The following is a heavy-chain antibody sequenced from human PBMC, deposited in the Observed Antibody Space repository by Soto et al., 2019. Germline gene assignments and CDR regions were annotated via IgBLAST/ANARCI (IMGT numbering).Heavy chain of an antibody. D-gene: IGHD6-13*01. CDR2: IYRSGGT. Sequence: QVRLRESGPGLVRPSETLSLTCSVSGGSISSYYWSWIRQPAGKGLEWIGRIYRSGGTNFSPSLMSRVSMSVDTSKNQLSLKLSSVVAADTAVYYCARGAAAGVDYGMDVWGQGTTVTVS. CDR1: GGSISSYY. V-gene: IGHV4-4*07. CDR3: ARGAAAGVDYGMDV. J-gene: IGHJ6*02.